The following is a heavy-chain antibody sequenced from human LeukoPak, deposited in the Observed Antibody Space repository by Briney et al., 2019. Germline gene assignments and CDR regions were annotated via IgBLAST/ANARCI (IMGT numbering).Heavy chain of an antibody. J-gene: IGHJ4*02. V-gene: IGHV4-59*11. D-gene: IGHD5-12*01. Sequence: SETLSLTCTVSGGSISSHYWSWIRQPPGKGLEWIGYIYYSGSTNYNPSLKSRVTISVDTSKNLFSLKLSSVTAADTAVYYCARTIRYSGYVFDYWGQGTLVTVSS. CDR3: ARTIRYSGYVFDY. CDR1: GGSISSHY. CDR2: IYYSGST.